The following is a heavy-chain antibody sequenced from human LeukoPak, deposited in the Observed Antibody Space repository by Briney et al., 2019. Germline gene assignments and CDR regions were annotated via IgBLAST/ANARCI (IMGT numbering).Heavy chain of an antibody. V-gene: IGHV3-23*01. CDR3: ARDADFWTTQGDAFDI. J-gene: IGHJ3*02. D-gene: IGHD3-3*01. Sequence: GGSLRLSCAASGFTITNYAMSWVRQAPGKGLEWISYITSSGDTTDNADSVKGRFTMSRDNSKNELYLQMNSLRAEDTAVYYCARDADFWTTQGDAFDIWGQGTMVTVSS. CDR2: ITSSGDTT. CDR1: GFTITNYA.